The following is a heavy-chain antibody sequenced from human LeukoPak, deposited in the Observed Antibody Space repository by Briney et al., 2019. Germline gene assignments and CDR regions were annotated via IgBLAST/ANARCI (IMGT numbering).Heavy chain of an antibody. CDR3: ARAGYCSGGSCYGSDY. CDR1: GFTFSSYG. V-gene: IGHV3-33*01. J-gene: IGHJ4*02. Sequence: GSLRLSCAASGFTFSSYGMHWVRQAPGKGLEWVAAIWYDGSIQYYADSVKGRFTISRDNSKNTLYLQMDSLRAEDTAVYYCARAGYCSGGSCYGSDYWGQGTLVSVSS. D-gene: IGHD2-15*01. CDR2: IWYDGSIQ.